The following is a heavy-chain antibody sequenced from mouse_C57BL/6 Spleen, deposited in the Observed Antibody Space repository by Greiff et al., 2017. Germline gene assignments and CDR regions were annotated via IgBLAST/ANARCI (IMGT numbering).Heavy chain of an antibody. V-gene: IGHV5-16*01. J-gene: IGHJ1*03. CDR2: INYDGSST. CDR1: GFTFSDYY. CDR3: ARGAYYGSSLWYFDV. D-gene: IGHD1-1*01. Sequence: EVMLVESEGGLVQPGSSMKLSCTASGFTFSDYYMAWVRQVPEKGLEWVANINYDGSSTYYLDSLKSRFIISRDNAKNILYLQMSSLKSEDTATYYCARGAYYGSSLWYFDVWGTGTTVTVSS.